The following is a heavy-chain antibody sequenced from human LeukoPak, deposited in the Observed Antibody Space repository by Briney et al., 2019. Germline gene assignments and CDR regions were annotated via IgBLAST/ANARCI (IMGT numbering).Heavy chain of an antibody. CDR2: IYTSGGT. J-gene: IGHJ4*02. CDR1: GDSLSSYY. D-gene: IGHD6-6*01. Sequence: SETLSLTCTVSGDSLSSYYWSWIRQPPGKGLEWVGYIYTSGGTNYIPSLKGRVTISIDTSKNQFSLKLSSVTAADSAVYYCARLTRLSTSPDRYYLDYWGQGTLVTVSS. CDR3: ARLTRLSTSPDRYYLDY. V-gene: IGHV4-4*09.